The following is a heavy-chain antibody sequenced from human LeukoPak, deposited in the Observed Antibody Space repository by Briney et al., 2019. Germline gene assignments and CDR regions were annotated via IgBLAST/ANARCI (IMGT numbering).Heavy chain of an antibody. CDR3: ARRVAAPSGGWFDP. CDR2: IYYSGST. Sequence: PSETLSLTCTVSGGSISSSSYYWGWIRQPPGKGLEGIGSIYYSGSTYYNPSLKSRVTISVDTSKNTFSLKLSSVTAADTAVYYCARRVAAPSGGWFDPWGQGTLVTASS. CDR1: GGSISSSSYY. J-gene: IGHJ5*02. V-gene: IGHV4-39*01. D-gene: IGHD6-6*01.